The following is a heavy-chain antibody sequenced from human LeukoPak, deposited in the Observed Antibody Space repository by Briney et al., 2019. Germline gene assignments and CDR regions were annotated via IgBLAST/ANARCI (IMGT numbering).Heavy chain of an antibody. J-gene: IGHJ4*02. CDR2: INPNSGGT. CDR3: ARDLSTMVRGVIGLGY. CDR1: GYIFTGYY. Sequence: GASVKVSCKASGYIFTGYYMHWVRQAPGQGLEWMGRINPNSGGTNYAQKFQGRVTMTRDTSISTAYMELSRLRSDDKAVYYCARDLSTMVRGVIGLGYWGQGTLVTVSS. V-gene: IGHV1-2*06. D-gene: IGHD3-10*01.